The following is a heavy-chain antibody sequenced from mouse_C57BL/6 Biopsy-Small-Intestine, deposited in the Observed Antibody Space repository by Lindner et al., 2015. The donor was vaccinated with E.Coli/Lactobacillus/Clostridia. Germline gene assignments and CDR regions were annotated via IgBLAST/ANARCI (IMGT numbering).Heavy chain of an antibody. CDR3: VRRGSTTVGYAMDY. CDR2: IRSKSNNYAT. V-gene: IGHV10-1*01. Sequence: EVQLQESGGGLVQPKGSLKLSCAASGFSFNTYAMNWVRQAPGKGLEWVARIRSKSNNYATYYADSVKDRFTISRDDSESMLYLQMNNLQTEDTAAYYCVRRGSTTVGYAMDYWGQGTSVTVSS. D-gene: IGHD1-1*01. CDR1: GFSFNTYA. J-gene: IGHJ4*01.